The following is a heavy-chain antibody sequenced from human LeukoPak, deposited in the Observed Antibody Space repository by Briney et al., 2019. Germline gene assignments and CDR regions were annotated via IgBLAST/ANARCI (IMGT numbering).Heavy chain of an antibody. CDR3: ARVSSTAADY. V-gene: IGHV4-34*01. J-gene: IGHJ4*02. CDR2: INHSGST. Sequence: PSETLSLTCAVYGGSFSGYYWSWIRQPPGKGLEWIGEINHSGSTNYNPSLKSRVTISVDTSKNQFSLKLSSVTVADTAVCYCARVSSTAADYWGQGTLVTVSS. CDR1: GGSFSGYY. D-gene: IGHD4-17*01.